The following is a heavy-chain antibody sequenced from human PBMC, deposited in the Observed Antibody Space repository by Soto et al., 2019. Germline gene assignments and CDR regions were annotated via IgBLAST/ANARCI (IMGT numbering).Heavy chain of an antibody. CDR2: ISSSGSTI. V-gene: IGHV3-48*03. CDR1: GFTFSNYE. CDR3: ARSDYYYYGMDV. J-gene: IGHJ6*02. D-gene: IGHD4-17*01. Sequence: GSLRLSCAASGFTFSNYEMNWVRRAPGKGLEWVSYISSSGSTIYYADSVKGRFTISRDNAKNSLYLQINSLRAEETAVYYCARSDYYYYGMDVWGQGTTVTVAS.